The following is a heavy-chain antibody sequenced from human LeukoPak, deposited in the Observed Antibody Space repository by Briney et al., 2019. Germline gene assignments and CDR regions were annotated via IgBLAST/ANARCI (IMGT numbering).Heavy chain of an antibody. J-gene: IGHJ4*02. CDR2: INPSGGST. Sequence: ASVKVSCKASGYTFTGYYIYWVRQAPGQGLEWMGIINPSGGSTSYAQKFQGRVTMTRDMSTSTVYMELSSLRSEDTAVYYCAREMGVGVYSYGYGYWGQGTLVTVSS. D-gene: IGHD5-18*01. CDR1: GYTFTGYY. V-gene: IGHV1-46*01. CDR3: AREMGVGVYSYGYGY.